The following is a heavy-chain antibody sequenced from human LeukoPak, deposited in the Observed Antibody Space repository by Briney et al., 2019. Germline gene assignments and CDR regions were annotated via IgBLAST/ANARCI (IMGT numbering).Heavy chain of an antibody. V-gene: IGHV1-18*01. Sequence: GASVKVSCKASGYTFTSYGISWVRQAPGQGLEWMGWISAYNGNTNYAQKLQGRVTMTTDTSTSTAYMELRSLRSDDTAVYYCASLRFLEWSLDYWGQGSLVTVSS. CDR2: ISAYNGNT. J-gene: IGHJ4*02. CDR3: ASLRFLEWSLDY. D-gene: IGHD3-3*01. CDR1: GYTFTSYG.